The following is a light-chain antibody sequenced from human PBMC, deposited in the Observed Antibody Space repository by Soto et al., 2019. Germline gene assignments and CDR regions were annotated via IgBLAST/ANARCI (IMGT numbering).Light chain of an antibody. V-gene: IGKV4-1*01. CDR1: QSVLYSSNNKNY. CDR2: DAS. CDR3: QQYNSYWT. Sequence: DILMTQFPVSLAVSQGERATINCKSSQSVLYSSNNKNYLAWYQQKPGKAPKLLIYDASSLESGVPSRFSGRGSGTEFTLTISSLQPDDFATYYCQQYNSYWTFGQGTKVDIK. J-gene: IGKJ1*01.